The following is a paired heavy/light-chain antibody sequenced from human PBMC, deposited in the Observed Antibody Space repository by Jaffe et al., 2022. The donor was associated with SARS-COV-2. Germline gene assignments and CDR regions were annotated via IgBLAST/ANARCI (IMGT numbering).Heavy chain of an antibody. CDR2: IYYTGST. V-gene: IGHV4-59*01. J-gene: IGHJ6*02. D-gene: IGHD3-3*01. CDR1: GDSLNNYY. Sequence: QVQLQESGPGLVKPSETLSLTCTVSGDSLNNYYWNWIRQPPGEGLEWIGYIYYTGSTEYNPSLKSRVTLSIDTSRNQFSLELNSATAADTAVYYCARVGYDFWSGFNYYHHFGMDVWGQGTTVTVSS. CDR3: ARVGYDFWSGFNYYHHFGMDV.
Light chain of an antibody. V-gene: IGKV2-24*01. CDR3: MQATQFPWT. J-gene: IGKJ1*01. CDR1: QSLVHSDGNTY. Sequence: DIVMTQTPLSSPVTLGQPASISCRSSQSLVHSDGNTYLSWLQQGPGQPPRLLIYKISNRFSGVPDKFSGSGAGTDFTLEISRVEAEDVGVYYCMQATQFPWTFGQGTKVEIK. CDR2: KIS.